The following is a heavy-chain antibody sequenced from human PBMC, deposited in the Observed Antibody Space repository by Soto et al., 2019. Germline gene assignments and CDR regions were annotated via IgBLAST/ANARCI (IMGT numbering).Heavy chain of an antibody. Sequence: PGGSLRLSCAASGFTFSRYSMNWVRQAPGKGLEWVSSIDSYSNFIYYADSVKGRFIISRDNARNSLFLQMSSLRAEDTAMYYCARDLGGYHLYGPDSWGQGTLVTVSS. CDR3: ARDLGGYHLYGPDS. CDR2: IDSYSNFI. J-gene: IGHJ5*01. CDR1: GFTFSRYS. V-gene: IGHV3-21*04. D-gene: IGHD5-12*01.